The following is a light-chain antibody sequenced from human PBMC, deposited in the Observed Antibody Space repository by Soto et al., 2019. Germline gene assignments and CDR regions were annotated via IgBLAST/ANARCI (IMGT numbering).Light chain of an antibody. CDR1: QDISRY. CDR3: QQLYRYSS. Sequence: DIQLTQSPSFVSASVGERVTITCRASQDISRYLAWYQQKPGEAPKLLISAASTLHSGVPSRFSGSGSGTEFTLTVSYPLPEDFATYYCQQLYRYSSFGQGTRLESK. V-gene: IGKV1-9*01. CDR2: AAS. J-gene: IGKJ5*01.